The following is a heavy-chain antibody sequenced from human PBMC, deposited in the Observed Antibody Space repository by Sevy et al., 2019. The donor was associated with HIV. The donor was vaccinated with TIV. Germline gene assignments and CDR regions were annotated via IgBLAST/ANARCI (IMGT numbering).Heavy chain of an antibody. CDR3: AGWGVGATNGGDYYYYGMDV. CDR1: GFTFSSYD. V-gene: IGHV3-13*01. CDR2: IGTAGDT. D-gene: IGHD1-26*01. Sequence: GGSLRLSCAASGFTFSSYDMHWVRQATGKGLEWVSAIGTAGDTYYPGSVKGRFTISRENAKNSLYLQMNSLRAGDTAVYYCAGWGVGATNGGDYYYYGMDVWGQGTTVTVSS. J-gene: IGHJ6*02.